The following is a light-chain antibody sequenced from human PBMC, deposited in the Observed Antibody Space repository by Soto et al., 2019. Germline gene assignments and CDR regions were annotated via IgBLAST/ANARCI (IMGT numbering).Light chain of an antibody. CDR3: QQYGSPIT. CDR2: GAS. J-gene: IGKJ5*01. V-gene: IGKV3-20*01. CDR1: QSVSSSY. Sequence: EIVLTQSPGTLSLSPGERATLSCRASQSVSSSYLAWYQQKPGQAPRLLIYGASSRATGIPDRFSGSGSGNDFTLTSSRQEPEDFAVYYCQQYGSPITFGQGTRLEIK.